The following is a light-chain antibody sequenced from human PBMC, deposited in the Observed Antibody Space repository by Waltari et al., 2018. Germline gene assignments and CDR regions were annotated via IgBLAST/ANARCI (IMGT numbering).Light chain of an antibody. CDR1: SPNIGSNT. V-gene: IGLV1-44*01. CDR3: AAWDDSLNGV. CDR2: SNN. Sequence: QSVLTQPPSASGTPGQRVTISCSGSSPNIGSNTLNWYQQLPGTAPKLLIYSNNQRPSGVPDRFSGSKSGTSASLAISGLQSEDEADYYCAAWDDSLNGVFGGGTKLTVL. J-gene: IGLJ3*02.